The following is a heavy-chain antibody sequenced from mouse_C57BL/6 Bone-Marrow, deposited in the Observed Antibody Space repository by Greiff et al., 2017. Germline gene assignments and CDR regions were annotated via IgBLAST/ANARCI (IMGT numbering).Heavy chain of an antibody. CDR1: GYTFTNYW. J-gene: IGHJ2*01. CDR3: ARIYYSLFDY. Sequence: QVQLQQPGAELVRPGTSVKMSCKASGYTFTNYWIGWAKQRPGHGLEWIGEIHPAGGYTNYNEKFKGKATLTADKSSSTAYMQFSSLTSEVSAIYYCARIYYSLFDYWGQGTTLTVSS. CDR2: IHPAGGYT. D-gene: IGHD1-1*01. V-gene: IGHV1-63*01.